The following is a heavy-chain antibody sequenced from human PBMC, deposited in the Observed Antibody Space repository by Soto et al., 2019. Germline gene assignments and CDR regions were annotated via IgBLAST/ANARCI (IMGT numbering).Heavy chain of an antibody. CDR1: GGTFSSYT. CDR3: ARDRSGYSSWGEYTWFDP. CDR2: IIPILGIA. Sequence: QVQLVQSGAEVKKPGSSVKVSCKASGGTFSSYTISWVRQAPGQGLEWMGRIIPILGIANYAQKFQGRVTITADKSTSTAYMELSSLRSEDTAVYYCARDRSGYSSWGEYTWFDPWGQGTLVTVSS. V-gene: IGHV1-69*08. J-gene: IGHJ5*02. D-gene: IGHD6-19*01.